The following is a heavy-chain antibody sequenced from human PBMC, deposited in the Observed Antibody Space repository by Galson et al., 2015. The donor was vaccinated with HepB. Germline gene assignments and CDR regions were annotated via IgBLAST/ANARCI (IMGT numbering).Heavy chain of an antibody. CDR3: AREGSYCIGDACYYYFDY. CDR1: GYTFGDSG. Sequence: SVKVSCKASGYTFGDSGIIWVRQAPGQGLEWMGWISPYNANTNYAQKFRGRVTLTTVTSTTTAYMELRSLRSDDTAIYYCAREGSYCIGDACYYYFDYRGQESLVTVTS. D-gene: IGHD2-15*01. CDR2: ISPYNANT. J-gene: IGHJ4*02. V-gene: IGHV1-18*01.